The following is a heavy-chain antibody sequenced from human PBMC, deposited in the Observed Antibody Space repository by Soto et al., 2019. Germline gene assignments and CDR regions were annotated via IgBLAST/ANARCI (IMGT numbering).Heavy chain of an antibody. CDR3: ARSTEYYYYGMDV. Sequence: GASVKVSCKASGGTFSSYAISWVRQAPGQGLEWRGGIIPIFGTANYAQKFQGRVTITADESTSTAYMELSSLRSEDTAVYYCARSTEYYYYGMDVWGQVTTVTVCS. CDR1: GGTFSSYA. CDR2: IIPIFGTA. V-gene: IGHV1-69*13. J-gene: IGHJ6*02.